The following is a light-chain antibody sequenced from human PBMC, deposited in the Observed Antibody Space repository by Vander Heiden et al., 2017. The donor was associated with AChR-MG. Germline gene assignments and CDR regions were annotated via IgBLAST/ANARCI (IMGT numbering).Light chain of an antibody. CDR1: QSVSTS. Sequence: EIVLTQSPASLSLSPGERATLSCRASQSVSTSLAWYQQKPGQAPRLLIYDASNRATGIPARFSGGGSGTAFTLTISRLEPEDFAVYYCQQRDTLPLTFGGGTKVEIK. J-gene: IGKJ4*01. CDR3: QQRDTLPLT. V-gene: IGKV3-11*01. CDR2: DAS.